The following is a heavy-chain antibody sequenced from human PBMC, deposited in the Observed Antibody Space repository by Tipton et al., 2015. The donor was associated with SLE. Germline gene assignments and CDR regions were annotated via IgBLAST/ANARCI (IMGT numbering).Heavy chain of an antibody. Sequence: TLSLTCTVSGGSISSYYWSWIRQPPGKGLEWIGYIYYSGNTNYNPSLKSRVTISVDTSKNQFSLKLSSVTAADTAVYYCARVRGYSSSSDYNYMDVWGKGTTVTVSS. V-gene: IGHV4-59*01. J-gene: IGHJ6*03. CDR3: ARVRGYSSSSDYNYMDV. D-gene: IGHD6-6*01. CDR2: IYYSGNT. CDR1: GGSISSYY.